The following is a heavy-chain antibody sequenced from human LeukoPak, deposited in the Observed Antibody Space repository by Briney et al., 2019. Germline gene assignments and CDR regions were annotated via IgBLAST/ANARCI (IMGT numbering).Heavy chain of an antibody. D-gene: IGHD5-12*01. V-gene: IGHV3-33*01. Sequence: PGRSLRLSCAASGFTFSSYGMHWVRQAPGKGLEWVAVIWDDGGNKYYADSVKGRFTISRDNSKNTLYLQMNSLRAEDTAVYYCARGATIGYSGYDYFDYWGQGTLVTVSS. J-gene: IGHJ4*02. CDR2: IWDDGGNK. CDR3: ARGATIGYSGYDYFDY. CDR1: GFTFSSYG.